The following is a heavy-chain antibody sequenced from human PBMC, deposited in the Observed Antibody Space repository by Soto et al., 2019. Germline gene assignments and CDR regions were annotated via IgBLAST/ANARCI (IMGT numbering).Heavy chain of an antibody. V-gene: IGHV4-59*04. J-gene: IGHJ6*02. CDR2: INYSGST. CDR3: AKLAGYCSGTSCYGHYAMDV. D-gene: IGHD2-2*01. Sequence: SETLSLTCTVSGGSISNYYWSLIRQPQGKGLEWIGNINYSGSTYYNPSLQSRLTISVDTSNNQFSLTLSSVTAADTAVYYCAKLAGYCSGTSCYGHYAMDVWGQGTTVTVSS. CDR1: GGSISNYY.